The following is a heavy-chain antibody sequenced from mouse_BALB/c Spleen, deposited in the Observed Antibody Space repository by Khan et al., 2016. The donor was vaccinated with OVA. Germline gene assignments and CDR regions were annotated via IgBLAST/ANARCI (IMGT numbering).Heavy chain of an antibody. CDR2: ISSLAYSI. CDR1: GFTFSDYG. CDR3: ARSWAMDY. Sequence: EVELVESGGGLVQPGGSRKLSCAASGFTFSDYGLAWVRQAPGEGPEWAAFISSLAYSIYYADTVTGRFTISRENAKNTLYPEMSSLRSEDTAMYYCARSWAMDYWGQGTSVTVSS. V-gene: IGHV5-15*02. J-gene: IGHJ4*01.